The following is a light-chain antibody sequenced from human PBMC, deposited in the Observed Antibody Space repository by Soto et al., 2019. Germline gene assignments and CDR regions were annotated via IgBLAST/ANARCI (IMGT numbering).Light chain of an antibody. J-gene: IGKJ1*01. Sequence: EIVLTQSPGTMSLSPXERATLSCRAIQSVSSRYLAWYQQKPGQAPRLLISGASRRATGIPARFSGSGSGTEFTLTSSSLQSEDFAVYYCQQYNNRPPWTFGQGTKVDIK. V-gene: IGKV3-15*01. CDR3: QQYNNRPPWT. CDR1: QSVSSRY. CDR2: GAS.